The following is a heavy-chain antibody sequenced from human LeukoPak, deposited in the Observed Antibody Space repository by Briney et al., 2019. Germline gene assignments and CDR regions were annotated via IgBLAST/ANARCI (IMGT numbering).Heavy chain of an antibody. CDR1: GGSISSSSYY. J-gene: IGHJ5*02. D-gene: IGHD1-26*01. Sequence: PSETLSLTCTVSGGSISSSSYYWGWIRQPPGKGLEWIGSIYYSGSTYYNPSLKSRVTISVDTSKNQFSLKLSSVTAADTAVYYCARIPLISPGKNWFDPWGQGTLVTVSS. CDR2: IYYSGST. CDR3: ARIPLISPGKNWFDP. V-gene: IGHV4-39*07.